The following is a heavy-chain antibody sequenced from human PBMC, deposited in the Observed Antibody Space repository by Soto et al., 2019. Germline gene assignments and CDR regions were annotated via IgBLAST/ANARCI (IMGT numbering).Heavy chain of an antibody. V-gene: IGHV2-5*01. CDR1: GFSLSTSGVG. CDR2: IYWNDDK. CDR3: AHRVGYCGGGSCYINWFDP. D-gene: IGHD2-15*01. J-gene: IGHJ5*02. Sequence: SGPTLVNPTQTLTLTCTFSGFSLSTSGVGVGWIRQPPGKALEWLALIYWNDDKRYSPSLKSRLTITKDTSKNQVVLTMTNMDPVDTATYYCAHRVGYCGGGSCYINWFDPWGQGTMVTVYS.